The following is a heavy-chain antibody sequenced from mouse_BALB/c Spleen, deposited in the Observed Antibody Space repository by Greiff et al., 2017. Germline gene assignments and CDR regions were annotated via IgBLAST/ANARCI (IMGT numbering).Heavy chain of an antibody. Sequence: VLLQQSGPGLVEPSQSLSLTCTVTGYSITSDYAWNWIQQFPGNKLEWIGYISYSGSTSYIPSLKSRISITRDKSKNQFFLQLNSVTTEDTATYYCAREGYDGIDYRGEGTSVTVSS. CDR2: ISYSGST. J-gene: IGHJ4*01. CDR1: GYSITSDYA. CDR3: AREGYDGIDY. V-gene: IGHV3-2*02.